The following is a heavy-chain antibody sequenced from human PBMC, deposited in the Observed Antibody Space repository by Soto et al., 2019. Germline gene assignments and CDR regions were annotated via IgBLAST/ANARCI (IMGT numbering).Heavy chain of an antibody. CDR1: GFTFSNAW. D-gene: IGHD6-13*01. CDR3: TTFSRWSFYYYYGMDV. Sequence: EVQLVESGGGLVKPGGSLRLSCAASGFTFSNAWMNWVRQAPGKGLEWVGRIKSKTDGGTTDYAAPVKGRFTISREDSKNTLYLQMNSLKTDDTALYYCTTFSRWSFYYYYGMDVWGQGTTVTVSS. V-gene: IGHV3-15*07. CDR2: IKSKTDGGTT. J-gene: IGHJ6*02.